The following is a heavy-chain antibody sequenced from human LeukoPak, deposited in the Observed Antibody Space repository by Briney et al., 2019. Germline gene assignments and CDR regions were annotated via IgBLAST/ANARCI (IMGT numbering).Heavy chain of an antibody. J-gene: IGHJ2*01. D-gene: IGHD2-21*02. CDR1: GFTFTSYA. Sequence: GGSLRLSCAASGFTFTSYAMHWVRQAPGKGLEWVAVISYDGTNRYYADSVKGRFTISRGNSKNTLYLQMNSLRAEDTAVYYCTRGAYCGGDCYLGRGYFDLWGRGTLVTVSS. V-gene: IGHV3-30*04. CDR2: ISYDGTNR. CDR3: TRGAYCGGDCYLGRGYFDL.